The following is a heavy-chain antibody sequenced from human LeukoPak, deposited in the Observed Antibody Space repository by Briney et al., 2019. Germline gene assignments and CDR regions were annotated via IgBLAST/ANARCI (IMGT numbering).Heavy chain of an antibody. CDR1: GYSTSSGYS. Sequence: SETLSLTCTVSGYSTSSGYSWGWIRQSPGKELEWIGSAYHSGGTYYNPPLKSAVTISVDTSKNQFSLELSSVTAADTAVYYCARLGAYYYDSSGYYYNRYFDYWGQGILVTVSS. CDR3: ARLGAYYYDSSGYYYNRYFDY. J-gene: IGHJ4*02. D-gene: IGHD3-22*01. CDR2: AYHSGGT. V-gene: IGHV4-38-2*02.